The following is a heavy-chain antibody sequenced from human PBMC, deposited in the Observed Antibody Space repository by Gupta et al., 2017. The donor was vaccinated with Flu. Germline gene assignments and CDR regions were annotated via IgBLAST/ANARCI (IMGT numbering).Heavy chain of an antibody. Sequence: QVQLVQSGAEVKKPGSSVKVSCKASGGTFSSYAISWVRQAPGQGLEWMGGIIPIFGTANYAQKFQGRVSITADKSTSTAYMELSSLRSEDTAVYYCARDSGEDSSGWYKGDAFDIWGQGTMVTVSS. CDR2: IIPIFGTA. J-gene: IGHJ3*02. CDR3: ARDSGEDSSGWYKGDAFDI. V-gene: IGHV1-69*06. D-gene: IGHD6-19*01. CDR1: GGTFSSYA.